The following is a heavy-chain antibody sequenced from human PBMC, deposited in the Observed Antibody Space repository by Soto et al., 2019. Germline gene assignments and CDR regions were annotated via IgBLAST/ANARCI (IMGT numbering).Heavy chain of an antibody. Sequence: ASVKVSCKASGCTFSSYAISWVRQAPGQGLEWMGGIIPIFGTANYAQKFQGRVTITADESTSTAYMELSSLRSEDTAVYYCARSDYGDPYYYGMDVWGQGTTVTVSS. CDR1: GCTFSSYA. J-gene: IGHJ6*02. D-gene: IGHD4-17*01. CDR3: ARSDYGDPYYYGMDV. V-gene: IGHV1-69*13. CDR2: IIPIFGTA.